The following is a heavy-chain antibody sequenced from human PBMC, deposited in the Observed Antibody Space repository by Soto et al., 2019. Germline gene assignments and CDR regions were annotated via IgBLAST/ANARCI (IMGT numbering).Heavy chain of an antibody. V-gene: IGHV4-59*07. CDR2: IYYSGST. CDR3: ARGGYGDYAFDI. D-gene: IGHD4-17*01. Sequence: SDTLSLTCSVSGGSIGSYYWSWVRQPPGKGLEWIGYIYYSGSTNYNPSLKSRVTMSLDTSKNQFSLRLSSVTAADTAVYYCARGGYGDYAFDIWGQGTMVT. J-gene: IGHJ3*02. CDR1: GGSIGSYY.